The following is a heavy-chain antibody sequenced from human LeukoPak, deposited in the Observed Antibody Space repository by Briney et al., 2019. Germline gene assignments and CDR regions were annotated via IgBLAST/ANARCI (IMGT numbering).Heavy chain of an antibody. CDR3: ARVGWDYDFWSGSTSYGMDV. CDR2: INSDGSST. J-gene: IGHJ6*02. Sequence: GGSLRLSCAASGFTFSSYWMHWVRQAPGKGLVWVSRINSDGSSTSYADSVRGRFTISRDNAENTLYLQMNSLRAEDTAVYYCARVGWDYDFWSGSTSYGMDVWGQGTTVTVSS. CDR1: GFTFSSYW. D-gene: IGHD3-3*01. V-gene: IGHV3-74*01.